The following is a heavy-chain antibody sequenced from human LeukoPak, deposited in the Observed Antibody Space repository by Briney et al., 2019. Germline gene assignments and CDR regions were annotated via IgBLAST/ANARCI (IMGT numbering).Heavy chain of an antibody. CDR1: GYTFISYG. CDR2: ISAYNGNT. V-gene: IGHV1-18*01. Sequence: ASVKVSCKASGYTFISYGISWVRQAPGQGLEWMGWISAYNGNTNYAQKFQGRVTVTTDTSTSTAYMELSKLRSDDTAVYYCARDDYSNYGGISWFDPWGQGTLVTVSS. J-gene: IGHJ5*02. D-gene: IGHD4-11*01. CDR3: ARDDYSNYGGISWFDP.